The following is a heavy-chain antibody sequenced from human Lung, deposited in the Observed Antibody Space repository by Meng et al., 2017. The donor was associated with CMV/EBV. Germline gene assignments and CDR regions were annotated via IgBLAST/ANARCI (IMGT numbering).Heavy chain of an antibody. D-gene: IGHD6-13*01. V-gene: IGHV3-9*01. Sequence: GGPXRLXXAASGFNFHDHHMHWVRQVPGKGLEWISVITWNSANIAYADAVKGRFTITRDNAEDSLYLQMKSLKPEDTDFYYCASASRSSVDAFDIWGQGTXVTVSS. J-gene: IGHJ3*02. CDR1: GFNFHDHH. CDR2: ITWNSANI. CDR3: ASASRSSVDAFDI.